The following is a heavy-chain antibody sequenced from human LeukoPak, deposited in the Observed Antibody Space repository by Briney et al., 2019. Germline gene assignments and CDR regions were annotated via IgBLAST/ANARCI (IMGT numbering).Heavy chain of an antibody. V-gene: IGHV3-49*04. Sequence: GRSLRLSCTASRFTFGDHAMSWVRQAPGKGLEWVGFIRSKAYGGTTEYAASVKGRFTISRDDSKSIAYLQMNSLKTEDTAVYYCTRGPIQLWLSYGMDVWGQGTTVIVSS. CDR3: TRGPIQLWLSYGMDV. J-gene: IGHJ6*02. D-gene: IGHD5-18*01. CDR1: RFTFGDHA. CDR2: IRSKAYGGTT.